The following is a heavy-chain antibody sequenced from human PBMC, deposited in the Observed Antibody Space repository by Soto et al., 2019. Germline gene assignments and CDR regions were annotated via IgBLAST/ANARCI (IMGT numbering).Heavy chain of an antibody. V-gene: IGHV3-23*01. CDR3: AKDRVVVLWFGVSEYYGMDG. D-gene: IGHD3-10*01. CDR1: GFTFSSYA. J-gene: IGHJ6*02. Sequence: PGGSLRLSCAASGFTFSSYAMSWVRQAPGKGLEWVSAISGSGGSTYYADSVKGRFTISRDNSTNTLYLQMNSLRAEDTAVYYCAKDRVVVLWFGVSEYYGMDGWGQGPTVTVSS. CDR2: ISGSGGST.